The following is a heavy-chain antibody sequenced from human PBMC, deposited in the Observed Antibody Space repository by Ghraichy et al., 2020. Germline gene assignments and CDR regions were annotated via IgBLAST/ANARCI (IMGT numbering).Heavy chain of an antibody. CDR2: IYWDDDK. D-gene: IGHD5-18*01. CDR3: AHIYTSASGYSYDFDY. V-gene: IGHV2-5*02. Sequence: SGPTLVKPTQTLTLTCTFSGFSLSTSGVGVGWIRQPPGKALQCLALIYWDDDKRYSPSLKSRLTITKDTSKNQVVLTMTNMDPVETATYYCAHIYTSASGYSYDFDYWGQGTLVTVSS. J-gene: IGHJ4*02. CDR1: GFSLSTSGVG.